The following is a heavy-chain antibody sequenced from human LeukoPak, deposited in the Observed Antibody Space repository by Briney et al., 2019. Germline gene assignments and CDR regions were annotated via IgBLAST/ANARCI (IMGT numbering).Heavy chain of an antibody. D-gene: IGHD7-27*01. J-gene: IGHJ4*02. CDR2: IYYSGST. V-gene: IGHV4-39*07. CDR1: GGSISSSSYY. CDR3: TRGRSGATGGKSFDY. Sequence: ASETLSLTCTVSGGSISSSSYYWGWIRQPPGKGLEWIGSIYYSGSTYYNPSLKSRVAISVDTSKNQFSLKLSSVTAADTAVYYCTRGRSGATGGKSFDYWGQGTLVTVSS.